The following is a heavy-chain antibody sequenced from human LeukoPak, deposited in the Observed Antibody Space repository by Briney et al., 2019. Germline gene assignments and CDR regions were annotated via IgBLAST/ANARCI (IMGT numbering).Heavy chain of an antibody. CDR2: IYHSGST. D-gene: IGHD6-19*01. V-gene: IGHV4-38-2*02. Sequence: SETLSLTCTVSGYSISSGYYWGWIRQPPGKGLEWIGSIYHSGSTYYNPSLKSRVTISVDTSKNQFSLKLSSVTAADTAVYYCARDGPGAGRFDYWGQGTLVTVSS. CDR3: ARDGPGAGRFDY. CDR1: GYSISSGYY. J-gene: IGHJ4*02.